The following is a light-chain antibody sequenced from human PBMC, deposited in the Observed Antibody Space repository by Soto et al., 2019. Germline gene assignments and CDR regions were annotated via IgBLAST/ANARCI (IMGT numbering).Light chain of an antibody. J-gene: IGKJ4*01. V-gene: IGKV3-20*01. CDR2: ADS. Sequence: EILLTQYPGTLSWSPGERATLSCRASQSVSSSYLAWYQKKPGQAPRLLIYADSNRATGIPARLSGSGYGTDLTITISRMENEDFEVYYCQQYGSSPLTFGGGTKVDIK. CDR3: QQYGSSPLT. CDR1: QSVSSSY.